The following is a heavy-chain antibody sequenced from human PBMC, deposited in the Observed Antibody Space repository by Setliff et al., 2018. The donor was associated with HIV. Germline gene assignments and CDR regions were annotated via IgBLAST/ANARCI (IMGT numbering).Heavy chain of an antibody. J-gene: IGHJ5*02. CDR2: IKSEPDGGTT. V-gene: IGHV3-15*01. CDR1: GFDFTHTW. D-gene: IGHD3-9*01. Sequence: GGSLRLSCAASGFDFTHTWMNWVRQAPGKGLEWIGRIKSEPDGGTTDYAAPVKGRFTISRDDSKNTLYLQMNSLKTEDTAVYYCTTARGYDILTGYYSSNWFDPWGQGTLVTVSS. CDR3: TTARGYDILTGYYSSNWFDP.